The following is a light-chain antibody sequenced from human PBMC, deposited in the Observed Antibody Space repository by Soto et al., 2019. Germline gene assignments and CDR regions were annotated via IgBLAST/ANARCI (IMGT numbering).Light chain of an antibody. Sequence: DIQMTQSPSTLSASVGDRVTITCRASQTIGRWLAWYQQKPGKVPKLLIYKASSLQSGVPSRFSDSGSGTEFTLTINSRQPDDFATYYCHQYNSYSRTFGQGTTLEIK. CDR2: KAS. J-gene: IGKJ1*01. CDR3: HQYNSYSRT. CDR1: QTIGRW. V-gene: IGKV1-5*03.